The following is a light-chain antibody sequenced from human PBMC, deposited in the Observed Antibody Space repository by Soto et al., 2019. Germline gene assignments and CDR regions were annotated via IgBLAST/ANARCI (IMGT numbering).Light chain of an antibody. CDR1: QSVSSSY. Sequence: EIVLTLSPGTLSLYPGERATLSCRASQSVSSSYLAWYQQKPGQAPRLLIYDASRATGIPDRFSGSGSGTDFTLTISRLEPEDFAVYYCQHYGTSALFGPGTTVDI. J-gene: IGKJ3*01. V-gene: IGKV3-20*01. CDR2: DAS. CDR3: QHYGTSAL.